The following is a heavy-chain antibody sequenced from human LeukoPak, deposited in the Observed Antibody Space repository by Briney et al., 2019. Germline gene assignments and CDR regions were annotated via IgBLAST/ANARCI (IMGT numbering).Heavy chain of an antibody. D-gene: IGHD3-10*01. CDR1: GGSVSSGSYH. Sequence: SETLSLTCTVSGGSVSSGSYHWSWIRQPPGKGLEWIGYIYYSGSTNYNPSLKSRVTISVDTSKNQFSLKLSSVTAADTAVYYCARDRGSGSYGSYYYYGMDVWGQGTTVTVSS. J-gene: IGHJ6*02. V-gene: IGHV4-61*01. CDR2: IYYSGST. CDR3: ARDRGSGSYGSYYYYGMDV.